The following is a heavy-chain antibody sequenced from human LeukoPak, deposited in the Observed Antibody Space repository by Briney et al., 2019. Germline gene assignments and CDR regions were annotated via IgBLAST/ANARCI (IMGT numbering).Heavy chain of an antibody. CDR3: ARPRRRLVVVAATGFDY. D-gene: IGHD2-15*01. CDR1: GGSISSGSYY. V-gene: IGHV4-61*02. J-gene: IGHJ4*02. Sequence: PSETLSLTCTVSGGSISSGSYYWSWIRQPAGKGLEWIGRVYSSGSTNYNPSLKSRVTISVDTPKNQFSLKLSSVTAADTAVYYCARPRRRLVVVAATGFDYWGQGTLVTVSS. CDR2: VYSSGST.